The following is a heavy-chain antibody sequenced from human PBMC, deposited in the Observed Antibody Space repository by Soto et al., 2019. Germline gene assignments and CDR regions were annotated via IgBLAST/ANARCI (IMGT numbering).Heavy chain of an antibody. V-gene: IGHV4-39*01. CDR1: GGSLSSSYFY. Sequence: PSETLSLTCTVSGGSLSSSYFYWGWIRQPPGKGLEWIGSVHYSGSPYYNPSLKSRVTVSVDTSKNQFSLKLTSVTAADTAVYYSARHTRGGTGTDIDYWGQGTLVTVSS. CDR2: VHYSGSP. D-gene: IGHD1-7*01. CDR3: ARHTRGGTGTDIDY. J-gene: IGHJ4*02.